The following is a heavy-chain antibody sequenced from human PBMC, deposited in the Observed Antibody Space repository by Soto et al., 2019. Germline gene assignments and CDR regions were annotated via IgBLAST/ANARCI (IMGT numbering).Heavy chain of an antibody. D-gene: IGHD2-2*03. J-gene: IGHJ5*02. V-gene: IGHV1-69*13. CDR2: IIPIFGTA. Sequence: SVKVSCKASGGTFSSYAISWVRQAPGQGLEWMGGIIPIFGTANYAQKFQGRVTITADESTSTAYMELSSLRSEDTAVYYRARIFGYCSSTSCKEFDPWGQGTLVTVSS. CDR1: GGTFSSYA. CDR3: ARIFGYCSSTSCKEFDP.